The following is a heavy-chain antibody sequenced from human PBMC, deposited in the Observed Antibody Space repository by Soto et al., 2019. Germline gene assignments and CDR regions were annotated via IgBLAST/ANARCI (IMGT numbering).Heavy chain of an antibody. D-gene: IGHD3-9*01. Sequence: LSLSCAASGFTFSSYGMHWVRQAPGKGLEWVAVIWYDGSNKYYAASVKGRFTISRDDSKNTAYLQMNSLESEDTAVYYCSRDDSDWFFNWGRGTVVTFSS. V-gene: IGHV3-33*01. CDR2: IWYDGSNK. J-gene: IGHJ4*02. CDR3: SRDDSDWFFN. CDR1: GFTFSSYG.